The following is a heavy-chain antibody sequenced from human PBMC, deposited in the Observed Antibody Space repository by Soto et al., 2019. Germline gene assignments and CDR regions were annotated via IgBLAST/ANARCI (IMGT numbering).Heavy chain of an antibody. D-gene: IGHD4-17*01. V-gene: IGHV3-33*01. CDR1: GFTFSSYG. CDR2: IWYDGSNK. Sequence: GGSLRLSCAASGFTFSSYGMHWVRQAPGKGLEWVAVIWYDGSNKYYADSVKGRFTISRDNSKNTLYLQMNSLRAEDTAVYYCARDDRMWTTVTTGGTHWFDPWGQGTLVTVSS. J-gene: IGHJ5*02. CDR3: ARDDRMWTTVTTGGTHWFDP.